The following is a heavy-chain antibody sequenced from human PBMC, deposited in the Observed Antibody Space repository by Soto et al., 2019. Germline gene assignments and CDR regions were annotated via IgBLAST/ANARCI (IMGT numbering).Heavy chain of an antibody. CDR1: GFSFSTSSVG. Sequence: QITLTESGPTLVKPTQTLTLTCTFSGFSFSTSSVGVGWIRQPPGKALEWLALIYWDDDKRYSPFLKSRLTITKDPSTNQVVLTMTNMDPVDTGTYYCAHLSWAASGTRYYFDYWGQGTLVTVSS. J-gene: IGHJ4*02. CDR3: AHLSWAASGTRYYFDY. D-gene: IGHD6-13*01. CDR2: IYWDDDK. V-gene: IGHV2-5*02.